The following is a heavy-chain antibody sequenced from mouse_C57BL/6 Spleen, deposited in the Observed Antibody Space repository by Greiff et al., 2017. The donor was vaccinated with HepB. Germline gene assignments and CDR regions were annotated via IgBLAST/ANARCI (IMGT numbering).Heavy chain of an antibody. CDR3: AREGKGYDQYYYAMDY. D-gene: IGHD2-2*01. CDR2: INPYNGGT. J-gene: IGHJ4*01. CDR1: GYTFTDYY. Sequence: VQLQQSGPVLVKPGASVKMSCKASGYTFTDYYMNWVKQSHGKSLEWIGVINPYNGGTSYNQKFKGKATLTVDKSSSTAYMELNSLTSEDSAVYYCAREGKGYDQYYYAMDYWGQGTSVTVSS. V-gene: IGHV1-19*01.